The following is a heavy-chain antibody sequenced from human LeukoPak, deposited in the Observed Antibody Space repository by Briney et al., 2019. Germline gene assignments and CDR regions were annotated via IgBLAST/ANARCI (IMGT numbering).Heavy chain of an antibody. D-gene: IGHD3-3*01. CDR2: IYYSGST. CDR3: ARHVYDFWSGYARPKTQDNYGMDV. Sequence: PSETLSLTCTVSGGSISSYYWSWIRQPPGKGLEWIGYIYYSGSTNYNPSLKSRVTISVDTSKNQFSLKLSSVTAADTAVYYCARHVYDFWSGYARPKTQDNYGMDVWGQGTTVTVSS. J-gene: IGHJ6*02. CDR1: GGSISSYY. V-gene: IGHV4-59*08.